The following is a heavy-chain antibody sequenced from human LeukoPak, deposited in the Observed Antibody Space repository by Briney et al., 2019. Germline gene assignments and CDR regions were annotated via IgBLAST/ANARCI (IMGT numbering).Heavy chain of an antibody. Sequence: SETLSLTCTVSGDSISSYYWSWIRQPPGKGLEWIGYIYYSGGTDYNPSLKSRATISVDTSKNQFSLKLRSVTAADTAVYYCARHVTISGPYDASDIWGQGTMVTVSP. CDR3: ARHVTISGPYDASDI. V-gene: IGHV4-59*08. CDR2: IYYSGGT. D-gene: IGHD5-24*01. CDR1: GDSISSYY. J-gene: IGHJ3*02.